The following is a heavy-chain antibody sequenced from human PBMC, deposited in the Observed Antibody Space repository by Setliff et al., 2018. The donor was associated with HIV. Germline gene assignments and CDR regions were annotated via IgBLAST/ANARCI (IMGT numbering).Heavy chain of an antibody. D-gene: IGHD6-19*01. CDR2: INPNDGAT. Sequence: ASVKVSCKASGYTFSNSDINWVRQAPGQGLEWMGIINPNDGATTYAQNFEGRVTMTRDTSTNTVYMELRSLTSEDTAVFYCAREYHIEATYTRLANYFDSWGQGTLVTVSS. V-gene: IGHV1-46*01. CDR3: AREYHIEATYTRLANYFDS. J-gene: IGHJ4*02. CDR1: GYTFSNSD.